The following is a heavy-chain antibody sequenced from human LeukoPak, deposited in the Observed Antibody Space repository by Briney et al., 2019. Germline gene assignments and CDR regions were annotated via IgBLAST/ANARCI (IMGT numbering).Heavy chain of an antibody. D-gene: IGHD2-2*01. V-gene: IGHV1-46*01. CDR3: AREPPESYHFDY. CDR2: IKVSGGRT. Sequence: ASVKVSCKASGYTFSRFYVHWVRQAAGQGLEWLGIIKVSGGRTDYAQKFQGRVTMTRDMSTSTVYMELSNLRSEDTAVYYCAREPPESYHFDYWGQGTLVTVSS. J-gene: IGHJ4*02. CDR1: GYTFSRFY.